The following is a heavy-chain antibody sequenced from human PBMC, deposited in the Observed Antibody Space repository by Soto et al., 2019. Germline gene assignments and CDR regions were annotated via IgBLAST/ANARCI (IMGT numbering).Heavy chain of an antibody. Sequence: PWVSLRLSCTASGCPFSSYTMVWVRPALGTGMEWLSAISCGGDASHYAGSVKGRFTNSRDNSKNTLFLQMSSLRAEDTAVYYCAKRPTDFWSGYWPSDYWGQGTLVTVSS. J-gene: IGHJ4*02. V-gene: IGHV3-23*01. CDR1: GCPFSSYT. D-gene: IGHD3-3*01. CDR2: ISCGGDAS. CDR3: AKRPTDFWSGYWPSDY.